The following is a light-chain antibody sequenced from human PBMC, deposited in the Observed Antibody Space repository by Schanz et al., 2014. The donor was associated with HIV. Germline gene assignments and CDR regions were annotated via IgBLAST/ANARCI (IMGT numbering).Light chain of an antibody. Sequence: EIVMTQSPATLSVSPGERATLSCRASQSVSSNLAWYQQKPGQAPRLLIYGASTRATGIPARFSGSGSGTDFTLTISRLEHEDFAVYYCQQYGSSFGPGTKVEIK. V-gene: IGKV3-15*01. CDR2: GAS. CDR3: QQYGSS. CDR1: QSVSSN. J-gene: IGKJ3*01.